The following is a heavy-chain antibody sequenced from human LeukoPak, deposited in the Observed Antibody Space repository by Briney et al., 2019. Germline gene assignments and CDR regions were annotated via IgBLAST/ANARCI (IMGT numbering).Heavy chain of an antibody. D-gene: IGHD4-17*01. Sequence: GGSLRLSCAASGFTFTTYWMGWVRQAPGKGLEWVANIKQDGSEKYYVDSVKGRFTISRDNAKNSLSLQMNSLRAEDTAVYYCAKAGTTVTYYYMDVWGKGTTVTVSS. J-gene: IGHJ6*03. V-gene: IGHV3-7*01. CDR1: GFTFTTYW. CDR2: IKQDGSEK. CDR3: AKAGTTVTYYYMDV.